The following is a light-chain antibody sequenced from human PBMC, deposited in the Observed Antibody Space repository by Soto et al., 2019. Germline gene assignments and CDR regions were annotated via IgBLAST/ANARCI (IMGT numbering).Light chain of an antibody. CDR1: QSISSW. V-gene: IGKV1-5*01. CDR3: LQHNSYPRT. Sequence: DIQMTPSPSTLSASVGDRVTLTCRASQSISSWLAWYQQKPGKAPKRLIYAASSLQSGVPSRFSGSGSGTEFTLTISSLQPEDFATYYCLQHNSYPRTFGQGTKVDIK. CDR2: AAS. J-gene: IGKJ1*01.